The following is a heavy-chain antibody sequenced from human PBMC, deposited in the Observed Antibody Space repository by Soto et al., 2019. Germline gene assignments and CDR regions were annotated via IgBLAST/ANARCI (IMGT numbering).Heavy chain of an antibody. D-gene: IGHD5-12*01. CDR3: ARDQSGYNYYFAN. J-gene: IGHJ4*02. V-gene: IGHV1-46*01. CDR1: GYTFTSFY. Sequence: GASVKVTCKTSGYTFTSFYIHWLRQAPGQGLEWLGLINPYSGSATYAEKFQGRLTVTSDTSTSTVYMDLSSLTSEDTAIYYCARDQSGYNYYFANWGQGTPVTVSS. CDR2: INPYSGSA.